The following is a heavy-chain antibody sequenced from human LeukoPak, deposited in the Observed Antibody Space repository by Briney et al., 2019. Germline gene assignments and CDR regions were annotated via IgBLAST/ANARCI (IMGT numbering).Heavy chain of an antibody. J-gene: IGHJ6*03. D-gene: IGHD6-19*01. V-gene: IGHV3-21*01. CDR3: ANGGFSSGTLIYYHYYYIDV. Sequence: SEKGRFTISRDNAKNSLYLQMNSLRAEDTAVYYCANGGFSSGTLIYYHYYYIDVWGKGTTVTVSS.